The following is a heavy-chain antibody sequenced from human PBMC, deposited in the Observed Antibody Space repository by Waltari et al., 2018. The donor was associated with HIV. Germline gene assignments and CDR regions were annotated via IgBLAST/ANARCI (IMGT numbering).Heavy chain of an antibody. Sequence: QVHLVQSGAELRKPGASVTVSCKASGYNFTNYGLTWVRQAPGQGLEWRGWSSGYNGDTKYAQKVRGTVTMTPDTATSTAYLEMGGLRFDDTAVYYCARDHYYGISGYYSDDWGQGTLVTVSS. CDR1: GYNFTNYG. J-gene: IGHJ4*02. CDR3: ARDHYYGISGYYSDD. D-gene: IGHD3-22*01. V-gene: IGHV1-18*01. CDR2: SSGYNGDT.